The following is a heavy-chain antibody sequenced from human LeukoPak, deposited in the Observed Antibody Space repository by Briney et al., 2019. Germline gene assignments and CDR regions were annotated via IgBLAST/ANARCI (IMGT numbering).Heavy chain of an antibody. CDR3: ARHREQLVPLYYYGMDV. V-gene: IGHV4-59*08. D-gene: IGHD6-13*01. CDR1: GGSISSYY. CDR2: IYYSGST. Sequence: SETLSLTCTVSGGSISSYYWSWIRQPPGKGLEWIGYIYYSGSTNYNPSLKSRVTISVDTSKNQFSLKLSSVTAADTAVYYCARHREQLVPLYYYGMDVRGQGTTVTVSS. J-gene: IGHJ6*02.